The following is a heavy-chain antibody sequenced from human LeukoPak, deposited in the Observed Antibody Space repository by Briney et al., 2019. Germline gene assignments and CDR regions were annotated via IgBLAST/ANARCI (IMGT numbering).Heavy chain of an antibody. CDR1: GFTFRSNW. J-gene: IGHJ6*03. D-gene: IGHD3-22*01. V-gene: IGHV3-74*01. Sequence: PGGSLTLSCATSGFTFRSNWMHWVRQGPGKGLMWVSRLNHDGTIIDYADSVKGRFTISRDNAKNTLYLQMNSLSADDTAVYYCVIEVVLNMGGLYYYYMDVWGKGTAVTVSS. CDR3: VIEVVLNMGGLYYYYMDV. CDR2: LNHDGTII.